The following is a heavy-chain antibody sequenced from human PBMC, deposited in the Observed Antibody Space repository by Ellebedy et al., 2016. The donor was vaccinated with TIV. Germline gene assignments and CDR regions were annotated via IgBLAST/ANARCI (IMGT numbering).Heavy chain of an antibody. J-gene: IGHJ4*02. V-gene: IGHV4-59*08. D-gene: IGHD5-12*01. CDR3: ARRRYIVATIGVIDY. Sequence: SETLSLXXTVSGGSISGYQWSWIRQPPGKGLEWIGYIYYTGSTNYNPSLKSRVTISVDTSKNQFSLKLSSVTAADTAVYYCARRRYIVATIGVIDYWGQGTLVTVSS. CDR2: IYYTGST. CDR1: GGSISGYQ.